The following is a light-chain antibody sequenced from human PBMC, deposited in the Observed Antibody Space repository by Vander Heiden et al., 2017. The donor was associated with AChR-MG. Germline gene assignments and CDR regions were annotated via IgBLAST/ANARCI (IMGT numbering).Light chain of an antibody. J-gene: IGLJ3*02. CDR2: GVN. CDR3: ASWDDILNGWV. Sequence: QSVLPPPPSASGPPGQPVATSCSGSSSNSGSNTVDWYQQLPGAAPKLLINGVNQRPSGVPDRFSGSKSGTSASLAISGLRSEDEGDYYCASWDDILNGWVFGGGTKLTVL. CDR1: SSNSGSNT. V-gene: IGLV1-44*01.